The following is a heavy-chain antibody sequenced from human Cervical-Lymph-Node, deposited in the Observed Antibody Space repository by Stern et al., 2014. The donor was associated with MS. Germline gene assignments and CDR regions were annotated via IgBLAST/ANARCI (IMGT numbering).Heavy chain of an antibody. Sequence: EVQLVESGAEVKKPGESLKISCKLSGYSFTIYYIAWARQMHGKGLEWMGFIYPYDSDTTYSPSFQGQVTISADKSITTAYLQWSSLRASDTAMYYCARHVQGFDYWGQGTLVTVSS. CDR2: IYPYDSDT. J-gene: IGHJ4*02. CDR3: ARHVQGFDY. CDR1: GYSFTIYY. V-gene: IGHV5-51*01.